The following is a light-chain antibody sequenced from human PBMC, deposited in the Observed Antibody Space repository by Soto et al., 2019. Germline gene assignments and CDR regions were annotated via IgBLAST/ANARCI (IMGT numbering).Light chain of an antibody. CDR3: QQYNTYSRT. V-gene: IGKV1-5*03. CDR1: QSLNTS. CDR2: KAS. J-gene: IGKJ1*01. Sequence: DIQMTQSPSTLSASVGDRVTITCRASQSLNTSLAWYQQKPGKAPKLLIYKASTLESGVPSRFSGSGSGTEFTLTISNLQPEDFATYYCQQYNTYSRTFGQGTKVEIK.